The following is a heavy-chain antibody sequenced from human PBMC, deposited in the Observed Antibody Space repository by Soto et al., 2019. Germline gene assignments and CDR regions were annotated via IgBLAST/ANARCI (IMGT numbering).Heavy chain of an antibody. Sequence: ASVKVSCKASGFAFCDSYIHWMRQTPGQGPEWMGWMHPRSGGSNYAHKFRVRFTMTRDMSVTTAYMELRGLKFDDTAVYYCARGMAAVVTPGDRFDLWGQGTLVTVSS. J-gene: IGHJ4*02. CDR1: GFAFCDSY. CDR2: MHPRSGGS. D-gene: IGHD6-13*01. V-gene: IGHV1-2*02. CDR3: ARGMAAVVTPGDRFDL.